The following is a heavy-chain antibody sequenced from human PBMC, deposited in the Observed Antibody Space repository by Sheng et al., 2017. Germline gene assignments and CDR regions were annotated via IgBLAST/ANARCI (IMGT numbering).Heavy chain of an antibody. Sequence: QVQLVESGGGVVQPGGSLRLSCAXSGFTFSSYGMHWVRQAPGRGWSGWHLYGMMEVINTMQTPXRADSPSPETIPKNTLYLQMNSLRAEDTAVYYCAKDPLGVDSSSSDYWGQGTLVTVSS. J-gene: IGHJ4*02. CDR3: AKDPLGVDSSSSDY. D-gene: IGHD6-13*01. V-gene: IGHV3-30*02. CDR1: GFTFSSYG. CDR2: YGMMEVI.